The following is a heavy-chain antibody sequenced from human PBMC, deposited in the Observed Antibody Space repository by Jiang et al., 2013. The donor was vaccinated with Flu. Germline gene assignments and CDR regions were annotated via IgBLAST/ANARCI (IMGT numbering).Heavy chain of an antibody. CDR2: IWYDGSNK. V-gene: IGHV3-33*01. Sequence: RSLRLSCAASGFTFSSYGMHWVRQAPGKGLEWVAVIWYDGSNKYYADSVKGRFTISRDNSKNTLYLQMNSLRAEDTAVYYCARDPGDPGFDYWGQGTLVTVSS. CDR3: ARDPGDPGFDY. J-gene: IGHJ4*02. CDR1: GFTFSSYG. D-gene: IGHD2-21*01.